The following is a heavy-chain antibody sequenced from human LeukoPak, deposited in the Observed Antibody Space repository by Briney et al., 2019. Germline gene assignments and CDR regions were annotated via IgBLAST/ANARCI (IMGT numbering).Heavy chain of an antibody. CDR2: IYTNGNT. D-gene: IGHD3-10*01. CDR3: AGITRDYYGSGTRYYYYMDV. V-gene: IGHV4-61*02. J-gene: IGHJ6*03. CDR1: GGSISSGSYY. Sequence: SETLSLTCTVSGGSISSGSYYWSWIRQPAGKGLEWIGRIYTNGNTNYNPSLKSRVTISLDTSKNQFSLKLSSVTAADTAVYYCAGITRDYYGSGTRYYYYMDVWGKGTTVTVSS.